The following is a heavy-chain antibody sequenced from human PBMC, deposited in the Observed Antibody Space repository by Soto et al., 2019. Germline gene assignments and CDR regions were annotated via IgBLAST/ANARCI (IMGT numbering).Heavy chain of an antibody. V-gene: IGHV1-8*01. D-gene: IGHD2-2*01. Sequence: QVQLVQSGAEVKKPGASVKVSCKASGYTFTSYDINWVRQATGQGLEWMGWMNPNSGNTGYAQKFQGRVTMTRNTSISTGDMELSSLRSEDTAVYYCARNVDIVVVPAAIRRGDDAFDIWGQGTMVTVSS. CDR3: ARNVDIVVVPAAIRRGDDAFDI. CDR1: GYTFTSYD. CDR2: MNPNSGNT. J-gene: IGHJ3*02.